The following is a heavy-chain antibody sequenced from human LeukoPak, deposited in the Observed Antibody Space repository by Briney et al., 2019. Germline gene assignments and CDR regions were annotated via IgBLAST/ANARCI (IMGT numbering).Heavy chain of an antibody. CDR2: ISGNGITI. J-gene: IGHJ4*02. CDR3: ARAGQQLGSIDY. Sequence: WGSLRLSCAASGFTFNDYYMSWVRQAPGKGLEWVSYISGNGITIYYADSMKGRFTISRDNAKNSLHLQMNSLRAEDTAVYYCARAGQQLGSIDYWGQGTLVTVSS. V-gene: IGHV3-11*01. CDR1: GFTFNDYY. D-gene: IGHD6-13*01.